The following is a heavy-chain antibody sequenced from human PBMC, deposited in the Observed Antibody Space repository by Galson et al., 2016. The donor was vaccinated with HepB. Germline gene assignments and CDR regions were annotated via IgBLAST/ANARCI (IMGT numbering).Heavy chain of an antibody. D-gene: IGHD4-11*01. Sequence: SLRLSCAASGFTFSSYGMHWVRQAPGKGLEWVAVIWYDGSNKYYADSVKGRFTISRDNSKNTLYLQMNSLRAEDTAVYYCARGSNYFDCYYYGMDVWGQGTTVTVSS. CDR1: GFTFSSYG. CDR2: IWYDGSNK. V-gene: IGHV3-33*01. CDR3: ARGSNYFDCYYYGMDV. J-gene: IGHJ6*02.